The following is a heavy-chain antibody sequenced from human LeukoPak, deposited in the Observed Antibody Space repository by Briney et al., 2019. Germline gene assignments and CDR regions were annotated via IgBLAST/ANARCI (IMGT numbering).Heavy chain of an antibody. V-gene: IGHV3-48*02. D-gene: IGHD3-16*02. Sequence: PGRSLRLSCAASGFTFSSYSINWVRQAPGKGLEWVSYISSSSSTIYYADSVKGRFTISRDNAKNSLYLQMNSLRDEDTAVYYCAFGGVIVKDNYFDYWGQGTLVTVSS. J-gene: IGHJ4*02. CDR3: AFGGVIVKDNYFDY. CDR2: ISSSSSTI. CDR1: GFTFSSYS.